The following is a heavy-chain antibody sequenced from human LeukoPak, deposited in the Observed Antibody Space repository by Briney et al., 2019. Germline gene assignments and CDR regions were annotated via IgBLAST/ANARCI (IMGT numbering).Heavy chain of an antibody. J-gene: IGHJ5*02. CDR3: ARDGDLYGSKTYYNGQGLGWNWFDH. CDR1: GFTFGNYW. CDR2: IQQRAVVI. V-gene: IGHV3-7*01. Sequence: GGSLRLSCVASGFTFGNYWMSGVRESPGKGGEGVANIQQRAVVIFCVDSARGRFTISRDNAKNSLYLQMNSLRGEDTAVYYCARDGDLYGSKTYYNGQGLGWNWFDHWGQGTLVTVSS. D-gene: IGHD3-10*01.